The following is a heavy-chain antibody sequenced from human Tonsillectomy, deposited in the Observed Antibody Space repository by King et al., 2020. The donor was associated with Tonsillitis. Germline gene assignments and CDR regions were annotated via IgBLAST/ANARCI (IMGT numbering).Heavy chain of an antibody. CDR1: GGSTSSSTYF. CDR2: VFYIGST. V-gene: IGHV4-39*01. CDR3: ARQPEYRSGWYWYFDL. D-gene: IGHD6-19*01. Sequence: QLQESGPGLIKPSETLSLTCTVSGGSTSSSTYFWAWIRQPPGKGLEWIGSVFYIGSTYYNPSFRGRVTMSVDTSKNQVSLNLTSVTAADTAVYYCARQPEYRSGWYWYFDLCGRGTLVTVSS. J-gene: IGHJ2*01.